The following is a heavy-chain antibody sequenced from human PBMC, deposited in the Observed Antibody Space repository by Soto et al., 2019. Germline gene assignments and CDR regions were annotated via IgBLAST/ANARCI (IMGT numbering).Heavy chain of an antibody. J-gene: IGHJ4*02. V-gene: IGHV3-11*06. CDR3: ARSGDNYNRLDY. D-gene: IGHD1-1*01. Sequence: GSLRLSCEGSGFTFSDYYISWIHQAPGKGLEWISYSSNSGTFSRYADSVKGRFSISRDNTKNLLYLQMNSLRAEDTAVYYCARSGDNYNRLDYWGQGTPVTVSS. CDR2: SSNSGTFS. CDR1: GFTFSDYY.